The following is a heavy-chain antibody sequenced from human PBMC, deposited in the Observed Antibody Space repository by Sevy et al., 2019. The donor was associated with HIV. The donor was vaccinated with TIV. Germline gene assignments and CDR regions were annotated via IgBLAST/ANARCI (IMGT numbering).Heavy chain of an antibody. V-gene: IGHV3-7*04. J-gene: IGHJ4*02. CDR1: GFSFSSYW. D-gene: IGHD3-22*01. Sequence: GGSLRLCCAASGFSFSSYWMHWVRQAPGKGLEWVANIKQDESEKYYVASVKGRFTISRDNAKNSVYLQMNSLRPEDTAIYYCARGNSGSFDYWGQRTLVTVSS. CDR2: IKQDESEK. CDR3: ARGNSGSFDY.